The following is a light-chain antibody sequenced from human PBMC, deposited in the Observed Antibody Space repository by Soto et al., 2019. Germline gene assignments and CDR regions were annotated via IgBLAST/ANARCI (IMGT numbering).Light chain of an antibody. V-gene: IGKV1-5*01. Sequence: DIQMTQSPSTLSASVGDRVTITCRASQSISSWLAWYQQKAGKAPKLLIYDASSLEGGVPSRFSGSGSGTEFTLSLSSLQPDDSATYFCQQYNSYSRTFGQGTKVEI. CDR3: QQYNSYSRT. J-gene: IGKJ1*01. CDR1: QSISSW. CDR2: DAS.